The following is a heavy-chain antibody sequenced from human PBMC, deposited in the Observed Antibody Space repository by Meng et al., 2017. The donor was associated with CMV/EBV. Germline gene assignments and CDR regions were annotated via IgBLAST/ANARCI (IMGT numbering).Heavy chain of an antibody. CDR3: ARQLTTVGIRGMDV. Sequence: GGSLRLSCKASGGTFSSYTISWVRQAPGQGLEWMGRIIPILGIANYAQKFQGRVTITADKSTSTAYMELSSLRSEDTAVYYCARQLTTVGIRGMDVWGQGTTVTVSS. V-gene: IGHV1-69*02. J-gene: IGHJ6*02. CDR1: GGTFSSYT. CDR2: IIPILGIA. D-gene: IGHD4-23*01.